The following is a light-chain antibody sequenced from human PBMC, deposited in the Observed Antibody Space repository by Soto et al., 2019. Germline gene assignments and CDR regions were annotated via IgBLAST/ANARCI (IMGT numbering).Light chain of an antibody. Sequence: QSALTQPPSVSGAPGQRVTISCTGSSSNIGAGYDVHWYQQLPGTAPKLLIYDDSNRPSGVPDRFSDSKSGTSASLAITGLQAEDEADYYCQSYDSSLSGYVFGTGNKVTVL. V-gene: IGLV1-40*01. CDR3: QSYDSSLSGYV. J-gene: IGLJ1*01. CDR1: SSNIGAGYD. CDR2: DDS.